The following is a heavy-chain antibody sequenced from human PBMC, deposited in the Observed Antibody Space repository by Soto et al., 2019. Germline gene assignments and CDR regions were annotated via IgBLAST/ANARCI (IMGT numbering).Heavy chain of an antibody. V-gene: IGHV1-69*01. Sequence: QVQLVQSGAEVQKPGSSVKVSCKASGGTVSSYAIIWVRQAPGQGLEWMGGIIPIFGTTNYAQKFQGRVTITADESTSTAYMERSRLRSDDTAVYYCARAPPPYYDILTGYLDYWGQGTLVTVSS. CDR1: GGTVSSYA. CDR2: IIPIFGTT. J-gene: IGHJ4*02. D-gene: IGHD3-9*01. CDR3: ARAPPPYYDILTGYLDY.